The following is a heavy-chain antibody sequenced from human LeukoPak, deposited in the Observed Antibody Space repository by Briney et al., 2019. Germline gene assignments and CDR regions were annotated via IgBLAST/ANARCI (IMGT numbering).Heavy chain of an antibody. V-gene: IGHV3-11*01. CDR1: GFRFSDYY. Sequence: GRSLRLSCAASGFRFSDYYMNWIRQVPGKGLEWISYISSSSTIHYADSVKGRFTISRDNAKHSLYLQMNSLRADDTAVYYCAGEGGGFDIWGQGTMVTVSS. J-gene: IGHJ3*02. CDR2: ISSSSTI. D-gene: IGHD1-26*01. CDR3: AGEGGGFDI.